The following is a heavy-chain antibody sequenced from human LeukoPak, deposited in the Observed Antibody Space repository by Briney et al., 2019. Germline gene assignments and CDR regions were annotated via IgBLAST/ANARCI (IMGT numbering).Heavy chain of an antibody. CDR2: INHSGST. V-gene: IGHV4-34*01. CDR1: GVSFSGYY. D-gene: IGHD3-9*01. CDR3: AALRYLDY. J-gene: IGHJ4*02. Sequence: PSETLSLTCAVYGVSFSGYYWSWIRQPPGKGLEWIGEINHSGSTNYNPSLKSRVTISVDTSKNQFSLKLSSVTAADTAVYYCAALRYLDYWGQGTLVTVSS.